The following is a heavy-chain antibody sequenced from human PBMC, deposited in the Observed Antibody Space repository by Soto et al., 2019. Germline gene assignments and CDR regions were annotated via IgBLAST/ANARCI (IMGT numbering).Heavy chain of an antibody. CDR2: IYSGGST. D-gene: IGHD4-4*01. Sequence: GGSLRLSCAASGFTVSSNYMSWVRQAPGKGLEWVSVIYSGGSTYYADSVKGRFTISRDNSKNTLYLQMNSLRAEDTAVYYCARDDYRTRRDYYYYGMDVWGQGTTVTVSS. CDR1: GFTVSSNY. V-gene: IGHV3-66*01. J-gene: IGHJ6*02. CDR3: ARDDYRTRRDYYYYGMDV.